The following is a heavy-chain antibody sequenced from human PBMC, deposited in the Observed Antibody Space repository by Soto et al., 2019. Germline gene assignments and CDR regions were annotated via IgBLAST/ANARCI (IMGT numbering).Heavy chain of an antibody. CDR1: GFTFRNYY. V-gene: IGHV3-7*01. CDR3: ARVGATGEAFDI. CDR2: IKPDGSEK. Sequence: AGGSLRLSCAASGFTFRNYYMSWVRQAPGKGLEWVANIKPDGSEKYYVDSVKGRFTISRDNAKNSVHLQMNSLRAEDTAVYYCARVGATGEAFDIWGQGTMVTVSS. J-gene: IGHJ3*02. D-gene: IGHD1-26*01.